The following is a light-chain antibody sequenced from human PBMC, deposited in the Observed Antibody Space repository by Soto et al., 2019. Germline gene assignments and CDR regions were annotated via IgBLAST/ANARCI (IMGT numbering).Light chain of an antibody. CDR3: QQSYSFPRT. CDR2: AAS. CDR1: QSISTY. V-gene: IGKV1-39*01. Sequence: DIQMTQSPSPLSASVGDRVTITCRASQSISTYLNWYQQKPGKAPKVLIYAASSLQSGVPSTFSGSGSGTDFTLTISCLQPEDFATYYCQQSYSFPRTFGQGTKLEIK. J-gene: IGKJ2*01.